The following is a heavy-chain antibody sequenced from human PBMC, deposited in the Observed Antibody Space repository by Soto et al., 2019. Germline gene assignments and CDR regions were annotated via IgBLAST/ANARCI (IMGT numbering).Heavy chain of an antibody. CDR3: AKERTRHFDY. D-gene: IGHD1-1*01. V-gene: IGHV3-30*18. Sequence: LRLSCAASGFTFGGYGMHWVRQAPGKGLEWVAVISYDGNNKYYADSVKGRLTISRDNSENMVSLQMNSLRAEDTAVYYCAKERTRHFDYWGQGIPVTVSS. J-gene: IGHJ4*02. CDR1: GFTFGGYG. CDR2: ISYDGNNK.